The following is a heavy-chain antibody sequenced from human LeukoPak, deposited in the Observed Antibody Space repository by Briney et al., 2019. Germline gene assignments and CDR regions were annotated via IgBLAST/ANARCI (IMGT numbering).Heavy chain of an antibody. CDR2: IRSKTYGGTT. CDR1: GFTFGDYA. J-gene: IGHJ4*02. CDR3: SYDSSGYNYYFDH. Sequence: GGSLRLPCTASGFTFGDYAMTWVRQAPGKGLECLGFIRSKTYGGTTEYAASVKGRITISRDDSKSIAYLQVNSLKTEDTAVYYCSYDSSGYNYYFDHWSQGTLVTVSS. D-gene: IGHD3-22*01. V-gene: IGHV3-49*04.